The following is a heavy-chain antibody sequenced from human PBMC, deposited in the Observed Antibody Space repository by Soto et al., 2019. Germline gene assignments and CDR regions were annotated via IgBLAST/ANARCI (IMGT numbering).Heavy chain of an antibody. V-gene: IGHV1-8*01. CDR3: AARLLEQYAFDI. CDR1: GYTFTSYD. D-gene: IGHD1-1*01. Sequence: ASVKVSCKASGYTFTSYDINWVRQATGQGLEWMGWMNPNSGNTGYAQKFQGRVTMTRNTSISTAYMELSSLRSEDTAVYYCAARLLEQYAFDISGQGTMLTVSS. CDR2: MNPNSGNT. J-gene: IGHJ3*02.